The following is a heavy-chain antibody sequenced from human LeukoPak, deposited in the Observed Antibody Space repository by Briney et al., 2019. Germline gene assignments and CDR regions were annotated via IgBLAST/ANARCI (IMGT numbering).Heavy chain of an antibody. CDR3: ARDFEGIIKDGDPFEY. J-gene: IGHJ4*02. V-gene: IGHV3-23*01. D-gene: IGHD4-17*01. CDR1: GFTFSNYA. Sequence: RPGGSLRLSCAAPGFTFSNYAMSWVRQAPGKGLEWVSAFSGSGGSTYYADSVKGRFTISRDNAKNSLYLQMNSLRAEDTAVYYCARDFEGIIKDGDPFEYWGQGTLVTVSS. CDR2: FSGSGGST.